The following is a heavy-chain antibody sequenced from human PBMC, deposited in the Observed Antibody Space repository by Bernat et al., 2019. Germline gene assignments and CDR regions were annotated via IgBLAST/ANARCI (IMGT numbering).Heavy chain of an antibody. CDR2: IYYSGST. V-gene: IGHV4-39*01. D-gene: IGHD6-25*01. CDR1: GGSISSSSYY. CDR3: ARLSHSRYQVDY. J-gene: IGHJ4*02. Sequence: QLQLQESGPGLVKPSETLSLTCTVSGGSISSSSYYWGWIRQPPGKGLEWIGSIYYSGSTYYNPSLKSRVTISVDTSKNQFSLKLSSVTAADTAVYYCARLSHSRYQVDYWRQGTIVTVSS.